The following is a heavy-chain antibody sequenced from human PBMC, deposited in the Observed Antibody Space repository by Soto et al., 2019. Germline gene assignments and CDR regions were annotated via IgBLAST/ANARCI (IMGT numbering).Heavy chain of an antibody. CDR3: AKVPTAGLRVPPWFDP. CDR2: ISGSGGST. J-gene: IGHJ5*02. Sequence: GGSLRLSCAASGFTFSSYAMSWVRQAPGKGLEWVSAISGSGGSTYYADSVKGRFTISRDNSKNTLYLQMNSLRAEDTAVYYCAKVPTAGLRVPPWFDPWGQGTLVTVSS. CDR1: GFTFSSYA. D-gene: IGHD4-17*01. V-gene: IGHV3-23*01.